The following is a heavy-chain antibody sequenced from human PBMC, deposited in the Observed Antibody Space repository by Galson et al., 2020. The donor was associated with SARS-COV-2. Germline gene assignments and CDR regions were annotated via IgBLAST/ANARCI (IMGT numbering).Heavy chain of an antibody. CDR1: GGSISSGGYY. Sequence: SQTLSLTCTVSGGSISSGGYYWSWIRQHPGKGLEWIGYIYYSGSTYYNPSLKSRVTISVDTSKNQFSLKLSSVTAADTAVYYCARDRGPSYYYDSSGYYWEANWFDPWGQGTLVTVSS. D-gene: IGHD3-22*01. V-gene: IGHV4-31*03. J-gene: IGHJ5*02. CDR3: ARDRGPSYYYDSSGYYWEANWFDP. CDR2: IYYSGST.